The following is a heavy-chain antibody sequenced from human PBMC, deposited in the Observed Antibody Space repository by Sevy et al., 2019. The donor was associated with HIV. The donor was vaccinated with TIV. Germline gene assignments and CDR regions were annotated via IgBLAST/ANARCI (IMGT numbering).Heavy chain of an antibody. V-gene: IGHV3-23*01. D-gene: IGHD5-18*01. J-gene: IGHJ6*03. CDR1: GFTFSSYA. CDR3: AKDGLAIQLWSNSVYYYYMDV. CDR2: LSGSGGST. Sequence: GGSLRLSCAASGFTFSSYAMSWVRRAPGKGLEWVSALSGSGGSTDYADSVKGRFTISRDNSKNTLYLKMNSLRAEDTAVYYCAKDGLAIQLWSNSVYYYYMDVWGKGTTVTVSS.